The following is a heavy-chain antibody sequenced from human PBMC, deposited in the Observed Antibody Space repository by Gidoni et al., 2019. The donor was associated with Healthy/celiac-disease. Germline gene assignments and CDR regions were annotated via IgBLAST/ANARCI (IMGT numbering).Heavy chain of an antibody. J-gene: IGHJ4*02. Sequence: EVQLVESGGGLVKPGGSLRLSCAASGFTFSSYSMNWVRQAPGKGLEWVSSISSSSSYIYYADSVKGRFTISRDNAKNSLYLQMNSLRAEDTAVYYCARPRSPIGYSSGHGKGYYFDYWGQGTLVTVSS. D-gene: IGHD6-19*01. CDR2: ISSSSSYI. CDR3: ARPRSPIGYSSGHGKGYYFDY. V-gene: IGHV3-21*01. CDR1: GFTFSSYS.